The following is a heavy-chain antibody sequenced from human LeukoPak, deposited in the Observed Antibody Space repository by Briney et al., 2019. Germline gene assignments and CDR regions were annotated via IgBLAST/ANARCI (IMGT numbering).Heavy chain of an antibody. J-gene: IGHJ4*02. D-gene: IGHD3-22*01. CDR2: INHSGST. CDR1: GGSFSGYY. Sequence: KASETLSLTCAVYGGSFSGYYWSWIRQPPGKGLEWIGEINHSGSTNYNPSLKSRVTISVDTSKNQFSLKLSSVTAADTAVYYCARHQTTYYYDSSGYYIDYWGQGTLVTVSS. CDR3: ARHQTTYYYDSSGYYIDY. V-gene: IGHV4-34*01.